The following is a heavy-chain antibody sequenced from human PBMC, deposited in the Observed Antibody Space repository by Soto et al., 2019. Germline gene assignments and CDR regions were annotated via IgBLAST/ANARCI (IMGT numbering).Heavy chain of an antibody. V-gene: IGHV1-24*01. Sequence: ASVKVSCKVSGYTLTELSMHWVRQAPGKGLEWMGGFDPEDGETIYAQKFQGRVTMTEDTSTDTAYMELSSLRSEDTAVYYCATDRVTSIAVAGPFDYWGQGTLVTVSS. CDR3: ATDRVTSIAVAGPFDY. CDR2: FDPEDGET. J-gene: IGHJ4*02. D-gene: IGHD6-19*01. CDR1: GYTLTELS.